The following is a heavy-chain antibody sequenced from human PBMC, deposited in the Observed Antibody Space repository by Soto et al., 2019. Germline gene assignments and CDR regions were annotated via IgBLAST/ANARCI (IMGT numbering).Heavy chain of an antibody. D-gene: IGHD3-22*01. V-gene: IGHV1-3*01. Sequence: ASVKVSCKASGYTFTSYAMHWLRQSPGQRLEWMGWINAGNGNTKYSQKFQGRVTITRDTSASTAYMELSSLRSEDTAVYYCARAGGYYDSSGYLDYYYGMDVWGQGTTVTVSS. CDR1: GYTFTSYA. CDR2: INAGNGNT. J-gene: IGHJ6*02. CDR3: ARAGGYYDSSGYLDYYYGMDV.